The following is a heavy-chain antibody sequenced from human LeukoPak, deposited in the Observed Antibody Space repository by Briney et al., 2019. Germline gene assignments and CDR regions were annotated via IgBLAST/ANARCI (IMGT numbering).Heavy chain of an antibody. Sequence: TLSLTCTVSGGSISSSSYYWGWIRQPPGKALEWLALIYWDDDKRYSPSLKSRLTITKDTSKNQVVLTMTNMDPVDTATYYCAHSWLLLVNDYWGQGALVTVSS. CDR3: AHSWLLLVNDY. CDR2: IYWDDDK. J-gene: IGHJ4*02. D-gene: IGHD3-3*01. V-gene: IGHV2-5*02. CDR1: GGSISSSSYY.